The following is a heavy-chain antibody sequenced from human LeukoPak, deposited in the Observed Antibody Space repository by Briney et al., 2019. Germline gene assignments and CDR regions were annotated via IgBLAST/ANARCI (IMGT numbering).Heavy chain of an antibody. J-gene: IGHJ3*02. CDR1: GGSFSGYY. V-gene: IGHV4-34*01. CDR2: INHSGST. D-gene: IGHD6-19*01. Sequence: SETLSLTCAVYGGSFSGYYWSWIRQPPGKGLEWIGEINHSGSTNYNPSLKSRVTISVDTSKNQFSLKLSSVTAADTGVYYCARHVKQWLVRSAFDIWGQGTMVTVSS. CDR3: ARHVKQWLVRSAFDI.